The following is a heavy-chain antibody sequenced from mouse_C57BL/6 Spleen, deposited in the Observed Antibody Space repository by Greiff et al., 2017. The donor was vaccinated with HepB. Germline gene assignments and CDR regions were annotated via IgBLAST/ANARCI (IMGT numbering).Heavy chain of an antibody. V-gene: IGHV1-85*01. CDR3: AREDYYGQSFYAMDY. J-gene: IGHJ4*01. CDR2: IYPRDGST. D-gene: IGHD1-1*01. Sequence: QVQLKESGPELVKPGASVKLSCKASGYTFTSYDINWVKQRPGQGLEWIGWIYPRDGSTKYNEKFKGKATLTVDTSSSTAYMELHSLTSEDSAVYFCAREDYYGQSFYAMDYWGQGTSVTVSS. CDR1: GYTFTSYD.